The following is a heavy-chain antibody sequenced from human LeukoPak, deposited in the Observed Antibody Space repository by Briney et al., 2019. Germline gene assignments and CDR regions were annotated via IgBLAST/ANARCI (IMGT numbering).Heavy chain of an antibody. D-gene: IGHD6-19*01. J-gene: IGHJ5*02. CDR2: IYYSGST. CDR3: ARQGSSGWYLGWFDP. CDR1: GGSISSGSYY. V-gene: IGHV4-39*01. Sequence: SETLSLTCTVSGGSISSGSYYWSWIRQPAGKGLEWIGSIYYSGSTYYNPSLKSRVTISVDTSKNQFSLKLSSVTAADTAVYYCARQGSSGWYLGWFDPWGQGTLVTVSS.